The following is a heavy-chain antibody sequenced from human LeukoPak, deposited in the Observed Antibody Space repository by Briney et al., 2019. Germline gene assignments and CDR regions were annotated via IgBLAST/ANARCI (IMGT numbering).Heavy chain of an antibody. CDR2: IYYSGST. CDR3: ARVSPELLGLIGFDY. CDR1: GGSISSGGYY. V-gene: IGHV4-31*03. Sequence: SETLSLTCTVSGGSISSGGYYWRWIRQHPGKGLEWIGYIYYSGSTYYNPSLKSRVTISVDTSKNQFSLKLSSVTAADTAVYYCARVSPELLGLIGFDYWGQGTLVTVSS. D-gene: IGHD1-26*01. J-gene: IGHJ4*02.